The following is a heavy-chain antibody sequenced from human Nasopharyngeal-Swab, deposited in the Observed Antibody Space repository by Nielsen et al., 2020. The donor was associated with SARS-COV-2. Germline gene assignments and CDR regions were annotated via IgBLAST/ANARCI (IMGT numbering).Heavy chain of an antibody. CDR2: IYYSGST. Sequence: SETLSLTCTVSGGSISSGDYYWSWIRQPPGKGLEWIGYIYYSGSTYYNPSLKSRVTISVDTSKNQFSLKLSSVTAADTAVYYCARGGSSGWYAFDYWGQGTLVTVSS. D-gene: IGHD6-19*01. J-gene: IGHJ4*02. V-gene: IGHV4-30-4*01. CDR1: GGSISSGDYY. CDR3: ARGGSSGWYAFDY.